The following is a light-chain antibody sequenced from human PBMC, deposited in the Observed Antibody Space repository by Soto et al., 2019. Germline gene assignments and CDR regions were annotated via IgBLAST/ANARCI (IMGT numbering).Light chain of an antibody. CDR3: QHHGPAILS. CDR1: ESLNYNC. Sequence: VVLTQSQGTLSLSPGEGATLSCRASESLNYNCLAWYQQKPGQAPRLLIYGASNSATGILDRFSGNESGKHFTLTMNKLEHKDFVVYDSQHHGPAILSFGPGTKMDVK. V-gene: IGKV3-20*01. J-gene: IGKJ3*01. CDR2: GAS.